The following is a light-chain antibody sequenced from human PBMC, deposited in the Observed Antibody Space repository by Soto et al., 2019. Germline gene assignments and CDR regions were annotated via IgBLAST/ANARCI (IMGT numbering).Light chain of an antibody. CDR1: NVGEYDY. J-gene: IGLJ3*02. CDR3: SSFALGNIWV. CDR2: EVT. V-gene: IGLV2-8*01. Sequence: QSALTQPPSASGSPGQSVTISCTGSNVGEYDYVSWYQQHPGKAPKLMIHEVTKRPSGVPDRFSGSKSGNTASLTVSGLRSEDEASYYCSSFALGNIWVFGGGTQLTVL.